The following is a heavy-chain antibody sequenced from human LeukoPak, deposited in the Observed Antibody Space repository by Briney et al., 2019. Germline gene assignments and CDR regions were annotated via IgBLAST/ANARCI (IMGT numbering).Heavy chain of an antibody. J-gene: IGHJ4*02. CDR3: ARDNTVPYFAY. D-gene: IGHD4-11*01. V-gene: IGHV3-48*03. CDR1: GFTFSNYE. CDR2: ISSVGSSI. Sequence: GGSLRLSCAASGFTFSNYEMNWVRQAPGKGLEWLSYISSVGSSIYYADSVRGRFTISRDNAKNSLYLQMSSLRAEDTAVYYCARDNTVPYFAYWGQGTLVTVSS.